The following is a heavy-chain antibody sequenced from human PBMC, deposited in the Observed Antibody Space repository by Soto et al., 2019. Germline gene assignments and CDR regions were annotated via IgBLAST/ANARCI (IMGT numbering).Heavy chain of an antibody. CDR2: INAGNGNT. D-gene: IGHD2-2*01. Sequence: ASVKVSCKASGYTFTSYAMQWVRQAPGQRLEWMGWINAGNGNTKYSQKFQGRVTITRDTSASTAYMELSSLRSEDTAVYYCARVVPAFYYFDYWGQGTLVTVSS. CDR3: ARVVPAFYYFDY. CDR1: GYTFTSYA. J-gene: IGHJ4*02. V-gene: IGHV1-3*01.